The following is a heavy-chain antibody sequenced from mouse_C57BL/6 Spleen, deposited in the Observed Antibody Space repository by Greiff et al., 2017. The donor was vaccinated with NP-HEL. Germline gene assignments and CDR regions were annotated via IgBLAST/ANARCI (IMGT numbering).Heavy chain of an antibody. Sequence: QVQLQQPGAELVMPGASVKLSCKASGYTFTSYWMHWVKQRPGQGLEWIGEIDPSDSYTNYNQKFKGKSTLTVDKSSSTAYMQLSSLTSEDSAVYYCARQDDPYAMDYWGQGTSVTVSS. CDR1: GYTFTSYW. CDR3: ARQDDPYAMDY. D-gene: IGHD2-3*01. J-gene: IGHJ4*01. CDR2: IDPSDSYT. V-gene: IGHV1-69*01.